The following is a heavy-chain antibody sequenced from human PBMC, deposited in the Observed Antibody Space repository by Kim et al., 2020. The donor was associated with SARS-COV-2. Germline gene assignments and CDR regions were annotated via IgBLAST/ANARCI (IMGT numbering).Heavy chain of an antibody. J-gene: IGHJ6*03. V-gene: IGHV3-30*04. Sequence: GGSLRLSCAVSGFTFRNYRMNWVRQAPGKGLEWVALISSDGRNICYADSVKGRFTISRDNSKNRLFVQMNSLRAEDTAVYYGRRGGEGVTTLVGDLHYM. CDR2: ISSDGRNI. CDR1: GFTFRNYR. CDR3: RRGGEGVTTLVGDLHYM. D-gene: IGHD3-10*01.